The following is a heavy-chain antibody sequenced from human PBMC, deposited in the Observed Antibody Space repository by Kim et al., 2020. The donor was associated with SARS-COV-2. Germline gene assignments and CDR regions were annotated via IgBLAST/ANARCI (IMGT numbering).Heavy chain of an antibody. CDR2: IKSKSDGGTT. V-gene: IGHV3-15*01. CDR1: GFTLSDAW. D-gene: IGHD1-1*01. Sequence: GGSLRLSCAASGFTLSDAWMSWVRQAPGKGLEWVGRIKSKSDGGTTDYAAPVKGRFIISRDDSKNTLSLQMDSLKTEDTGVYYCTTGTIQKNGGGNWGQGTLVSVSS. J-gene: IGHJ4*02. CDR3: TTGTIQKNGGGN.